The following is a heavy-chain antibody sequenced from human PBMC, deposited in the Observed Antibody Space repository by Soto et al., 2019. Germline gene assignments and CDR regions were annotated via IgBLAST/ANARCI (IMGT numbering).Heavy chain of an antibody. Sequence: GGSLRLSCAASGFTFSSYAMSWVRQAPGKGLEWVSAISSGHSTFSAESVKGRFTISRDNSKNTLYLQMNSLRAEDTAVYYCAKENSGYEKWGQGTLVTVSS. J-gene: IGHJ4*02. V-gene: IGHV3-23*01. D-gene: IGHD5-12*01. CDR1: GFTFSSYA. CDR2: ISSGHST. CDR3: AKENSGYEK.